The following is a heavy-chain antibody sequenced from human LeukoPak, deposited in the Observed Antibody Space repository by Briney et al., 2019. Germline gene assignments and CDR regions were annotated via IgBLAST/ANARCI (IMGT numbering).Heavy chain of an antibody. Sequence: GGSLRLSCAASGFTFSSYWMHWVRQAPGKGLVWVSRINSDGSSTSYADSVKGRFTISRDNAKNTLYLQMNSLRAEDTAVYYCARAWYYGSGSSSNWFDPWGQGTLVTVSS. J-gene: IGHJ5*02. D-gene: IGHD3-10*01. V-gene: IGHV3-74*01. CDR3: ARAWYYGSGSSSNWFDP. CDR2: INSDGSST. CDR1: GFTFSSYW.